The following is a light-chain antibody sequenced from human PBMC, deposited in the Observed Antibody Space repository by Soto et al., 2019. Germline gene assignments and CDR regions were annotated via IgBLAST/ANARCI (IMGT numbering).Light chain of an antibody. CDR1: SSDVGGYNH. V-gene: IGLV2-14*01. CDR3: SSYTSSNTWV. J-gene: IGLJ3*02. Sequence: QSALTQPASVSGSPGQPITISCTGTSSDVGGYNHVSWYQQHPGKAPKLMIYEVSNRPSGVSNRFSGSKSGNTASLTISGLQAEDEADYYCSSYTSSNTWVFGGGTKLTVL. CDR2: EVS.